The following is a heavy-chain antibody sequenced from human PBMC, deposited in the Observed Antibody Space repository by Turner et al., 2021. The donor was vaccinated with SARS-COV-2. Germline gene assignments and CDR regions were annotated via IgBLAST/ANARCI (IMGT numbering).Heavy chain of an antibody. J-gene: IGHJ6*02. D-gene: IGHD3-16*01. CDR2: ISWNSGTI. CDR3: AKDIGDYGNYHYYGMDV. CDR1: GFTFDDYA. Sequence: EVQLVESGGGLVQPGRSLRLSCAASGFTFDDYAMHWVRQAPGKGLAWVSGISWNSGTIGYADSVKGRFTISRDNAKNSLYLQMNSLRAEDTALYYCAKDIGDYGNYHYYGMDVWGQGTTVTVSS. V-gene: IGHV3-9*01.